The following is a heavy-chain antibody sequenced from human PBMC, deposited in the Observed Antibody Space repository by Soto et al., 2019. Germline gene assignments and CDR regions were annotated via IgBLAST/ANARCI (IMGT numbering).Heavy chain of an antibody. V-gene: IGHV3-23*01. CDR3: ATVVRIGARPSYFDY. J-gene: IGHJ4*02. Sequence: GGSLRLSCAASGFGFSTHAMGWVRQAPGKGLEWVSAISGSGGSTYYADSVKGRSTISRDTSKNTVYLQMNSLRGDDTAVYYCATVVRIGARPSYFDYWGQGTLVTAPQ. D-gene: IGHD6-6*01. CDR2: ISGSGGST. CDR1: GFGFSTHA.